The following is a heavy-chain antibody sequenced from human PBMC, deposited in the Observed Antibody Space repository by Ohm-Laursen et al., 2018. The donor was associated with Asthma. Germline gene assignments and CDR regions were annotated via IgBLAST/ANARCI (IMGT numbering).Heavy chain of an antibody. CDR2: ISYDSSLK. Sequence: SLRLSCTASGFTFDDYAMHWVRQAPGKGLEWLAVISYDSSLKYYADSVNGRFTISRDDFKSTLYLQMNSLRADDTALYYCARDVMDWYSPALDFWGQGSLVTVSS. V-gene: IGHV3-30-3*01. D-gene: IGHD3/OR15-3a*01. CDR1: GFTFDDYA. J-gene: IGHJ4*02. CDR3: ARDVMDWYSPALDF.